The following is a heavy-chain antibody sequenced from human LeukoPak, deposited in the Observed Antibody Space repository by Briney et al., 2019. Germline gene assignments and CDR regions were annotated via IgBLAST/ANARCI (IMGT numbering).Heavy chain of an antibody. Sequence: GGSLRLSCAASGFTFSGYSMNWVRQAPGKGLEWISYISNGSSTRYYADSVKGRFTVSRDNAKNSLYLQMNSLRDEDTAVYYCARAPDAFDIWGQGTMVTVSS. V-gene: IGHV3-48*02. CDR3: ARAPDAFDI. J-gene: IGHJ3*02. CDR1: GFTFSGYS. CDR2: ISNGSSTR.